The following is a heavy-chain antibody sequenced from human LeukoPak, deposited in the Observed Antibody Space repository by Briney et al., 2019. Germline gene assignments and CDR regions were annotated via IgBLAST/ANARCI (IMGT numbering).Heavy chain of an antibody. D-gene: IGHD3-3*01. CDR3: ARERYYDY. V-gene: IGHV4-39*07. CDR2: IYYSGST. Sequence: PSQTLSLTCTVSGGPISSGDYYWGWIRQPPGKGLEWIGSIYYSGSTYYNPSLKSQVTISVDTSKNQFSLKLSSVTAADTAVYYCARERYYDYWGQGTLVTVSS. J-gene: IGHJ4*02. CDR1: GGPISSGDYY.